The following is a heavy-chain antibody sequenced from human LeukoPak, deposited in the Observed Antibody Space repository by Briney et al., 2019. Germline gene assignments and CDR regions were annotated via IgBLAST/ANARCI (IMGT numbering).Heavy chain of an antibody. V-gene: IGHV4-38-2*01. Sequence: PSETLSLTCAVSGYSISSGYYWGWIRQPPGKGLEWIGSIYHSGSTYYNPSLKSRVTISVDTSKNQFSLKLSSVTAADTAVYYCARHRFPAAPVDYWGQGTLVTVSS. CDR2: IYHSGST. J-gene: IGHJ4*02. CDR1: GYSISSGYY. CDR3: ARHRFPAAPVDY. D-gene: IGHD6-25*01.